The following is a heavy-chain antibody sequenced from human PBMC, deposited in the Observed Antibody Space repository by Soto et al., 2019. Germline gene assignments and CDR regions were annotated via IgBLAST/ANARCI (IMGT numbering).Heavy chain of an antibody. CDR2: INQDGSGR. Sequence: EVQLVESGGGLVQPGGSLTLSCVGSGFTFNSYWMSWVRQAPGKGLEWVANINQDGSGRYYLGSVKGRVTISRDNAETSLFLQMTSLRAEDTAVYYCARDVVDTTLKNWYFDLWGRGTLVTVSS. CDR1: GFTFNSYW. D-gene: IGHD5-18*01. V-gene: IGHV3-7*01. J-gene: IGHJ2*01. CDR3: ARDVVDTTLKNWYFDL.